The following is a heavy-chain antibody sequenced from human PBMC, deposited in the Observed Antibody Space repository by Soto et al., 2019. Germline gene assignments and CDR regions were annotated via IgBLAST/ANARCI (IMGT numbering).Heavy chain of an antibody. CDR3: ARVSGSYYYGMDV. CDR1: GGSISSSNW. Sequence: QVQLQESGPGLVKPSGTLSLTCAVSGGSISSSNWWSWVRQPPGKGLEWIGEIYHSGSTNYNPSPKSRVNISVDKSKNQFSLKLGSVTAADTAVYYCARVSGSYYYGMDVWGQGTTVTVSS. D-gene: IGHD1-26*01. J-gene: IGHJ6*02. V-gene: IGHV4-4*02. CDR2: IYHSGST.